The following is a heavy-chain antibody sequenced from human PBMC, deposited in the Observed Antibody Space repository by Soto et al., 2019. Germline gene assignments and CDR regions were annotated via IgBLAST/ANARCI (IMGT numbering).Heavy chain of an antibody. Sequence: QVTLKESGPVLVKPTETLTLTCTVSGFSLSNARMGVSWIRQPPGKALEWLAHIFSNDEKSYSTSLKSRLTISTHTSKRQVVLTMTNMDPVDTATYYCARVYSGSYGCDSFDYWGQGTLVTVSS. V-gene: IGHV2-26*01. D-gene: IGHD1-26*01. CDR1: GFSLSNARMG. CDR3: ARVYSGSYGCDSFDY. CDR2: IFSNDEK. J-gene: IGHJ4*02.